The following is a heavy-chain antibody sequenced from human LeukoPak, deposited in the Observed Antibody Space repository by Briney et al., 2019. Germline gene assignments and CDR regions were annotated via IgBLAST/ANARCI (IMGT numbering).Heavy chain of an antibody. V-gene: IGHV4-59*11. J-gene: IGHJ3*01. CDR3: ASDSISINAFDA. CDR2: ISYIGST. D-gene: IGHD3-10*01. Sequence: SETLSLTCTVSGGSFTTHYWSWIRQPPGKGLEWIGYISYIGSTNYNPSLKSRVTISIDTSRNEVSLMLTSVTAADTAVYYCASDSISINAFDAWGQGTMVTVSS. CDR1: GGSFTTHY.